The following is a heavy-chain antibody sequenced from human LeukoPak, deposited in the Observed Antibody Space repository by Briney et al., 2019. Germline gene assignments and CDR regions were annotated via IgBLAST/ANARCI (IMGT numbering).Heavy chain of an antibody. D-gene: IGHD2-15*01. CDR3: ARQVVYCSGGNCYPDY. Sequence: SETLSLTCTVSGGSISSYYWSWIRQPPGKGLEWIGYIYYSGSTNYNPSLKSRVTISVDTSKNQFSLKLSSVTAADTAVYYCARQVVYCSGGNCYPDYWGQGTLVTVSS. V-gene: IGHV4-59*01. J-gene: IGHJ4*02. CDR1: GGSISSYY. CDR2: IYYSGST.